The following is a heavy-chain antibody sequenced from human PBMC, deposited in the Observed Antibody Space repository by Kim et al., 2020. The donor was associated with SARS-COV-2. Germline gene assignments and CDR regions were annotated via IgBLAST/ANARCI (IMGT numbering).Heavy chain of an antibody. J-gene: IGHJ6*02. CDR1: GFTFSSYS. CDR3: AREGQLGLNYYYYGMDV. V-gene: IGHV3-48*02. D-gene: IGHD6-13*01. Sequence: GGSLRLSCAASGFTFSSYSMNWVRQAPGKGLEWVSYISSSSSTIYYADSVKGRFTISRDNAKNSLYLQMNSLRDEDTAVYYCAREGQLGLNYYYYGMDVWGQGTTVTVSS. CDR2: ISSSSSTI.